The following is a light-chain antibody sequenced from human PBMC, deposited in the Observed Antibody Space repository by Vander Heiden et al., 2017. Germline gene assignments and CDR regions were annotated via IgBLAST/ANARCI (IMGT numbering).Light chain of an antibody. CDR2: DVS. Sequence: QSALTQPASVSGSPGQSITISCTGTSSDVGGYNYVSWYQQHPGKAPKLMIYDVSNRRAGVSNRFSGSKSGNTASLTISGLQAEDEADYYCSSYTSSSTLDVVFGGGTKLTVL. V-gene: IGLV2-14*01. CDR1: SSDVGGYNY. CDR3: SSYTSSSTLDVV. J-gene: IGLJ2*01.